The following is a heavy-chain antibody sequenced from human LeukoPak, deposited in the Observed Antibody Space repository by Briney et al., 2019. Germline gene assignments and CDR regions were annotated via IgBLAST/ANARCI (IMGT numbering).Heavy chain of an antibody. CDR2: ITAYNGKT. Sequence: EASVKVSCKASGYTFTSYGISWVRQAPGQGLEWMGWITAYNGKTNYAQKFQGRVTMTTDISTSTAYMELGSLRSDDSAMYYCARGDILTGYRRFDSWGQGTLVTVSS. D-gene: IGHD3-9*01. V-gene: IGHV1-18*01. CDR3: ARGDILTGYRRFDS. J-gene: IGHJ4*02. CDR1: GYTFTSYG.